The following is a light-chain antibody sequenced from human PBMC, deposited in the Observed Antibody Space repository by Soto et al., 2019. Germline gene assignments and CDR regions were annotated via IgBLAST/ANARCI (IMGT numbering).Light chain of an antibody. V-gene: IGLV2-23*01. CDR1: SSDL. CDR2: EDI. CDR3: CSYATNTWV. Sequence: QSALTQPASVSGSPGQSITISCTGSSDLVSWYQQHPGKAPKLMIFEDIKRPSGVSNRFSGSKSANTASLTISGLQTEDEADYYCCSYATNTWVFGGGTQLTVL. J-gene: IGLJ3*02.